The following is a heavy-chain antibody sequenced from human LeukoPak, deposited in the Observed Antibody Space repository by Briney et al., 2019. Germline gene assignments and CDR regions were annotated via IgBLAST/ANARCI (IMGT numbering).Heavy chain of an antibody. CDR3: ATFYDILTGPVY. D-gene: IGHD3-9*01. V-gene: IGHV4-34*01. CDR2: INHSGST. CDR1: GGSFSGYY. J-gene: IGHJ4*02. Sequence: KPPETLSLTCAVYGGSFSGYYWSWICQPPGKGLEWIGEINHSGSTNYNPSLKSRVTISVDTSKNQFSLKLSSVTAADTAVYYCATFYDILTGPVYWGQGTLVTVSS.